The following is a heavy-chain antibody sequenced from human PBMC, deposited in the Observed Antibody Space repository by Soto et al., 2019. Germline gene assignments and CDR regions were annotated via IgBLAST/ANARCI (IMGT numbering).Heavy chain of an antibody. J-gene: IGHJ4*02. CDR3: ARCITIFGVVTPYYFDS. D-gene: IGHD3-3*01. V-gene: IGHV4-59*01. CDR1: GGSISSYY. Sequence: PSETLSLTCTVSGGSISSYYWSWIRQPPGKGLEWIGYIYYSGSTNYNPSLKSRVTISVDTSKNQFSLKLSSVTAADTAVYYCARCITIFGVVTPYYFDSWGQGTLVTVSS. CDR2: IYYSGST.